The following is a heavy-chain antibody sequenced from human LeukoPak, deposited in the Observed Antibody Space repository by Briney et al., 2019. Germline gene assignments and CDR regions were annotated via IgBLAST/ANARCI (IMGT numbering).Heavy chain of an antibody. V-gene: IGHV3-21*01. CDR1: GFTFSSYS. Sequence: PGGSLRLSCAASGFTFSSYSMNWGRQAPGKGLEWVSSISSSSYVYYSDSVKGRFTISRDNATNSLYLPINSLSTGATDAYCFLLRGIVDYWGQGTLVTVSS. CDR2: ISSSSYV. D-gene: IGHD1-26*01. J-gene: IGHJ4*02. CDR3: LLRGIVDY.